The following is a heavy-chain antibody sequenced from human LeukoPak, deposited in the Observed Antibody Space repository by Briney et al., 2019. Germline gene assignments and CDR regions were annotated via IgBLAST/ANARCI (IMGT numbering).Heavy chain of an antibody. V-gene: IGHV3-48*04. J-gene: IGHJ6*03. Sequence: GGSLRLSCAGTGFSFSNFGMNWVRQAPGKGLECVSFISGSSGTIYYTDSVKGRFTISRDNTKNSLYLQMNSLRAEDTAIYYCARERGGFGGYLPYYYLDVWGKGTTVTVSS. CDR2: ISGSSGTI. D-gene: IGHD5-12*01. CDR3: ARERGGFGGYLPYYYLDV. CDR1: GFSFSNFG.